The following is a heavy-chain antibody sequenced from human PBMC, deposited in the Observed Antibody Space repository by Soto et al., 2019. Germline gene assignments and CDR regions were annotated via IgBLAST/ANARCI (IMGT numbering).Heavy chain of an antibody. CDR1: GFTFSSFW. Sequence: GGSLRLSCAASGFTFSSFWMHWVRQAPGKGLVWVSRINSDGSGASYADFVEGRFTISRDNAKNTVYFQMNSLREEDTAVYYCIRDYGEAGSTNAFDIWGQGTMVTVSS. J-gene: IGHJ3*02. D-gene: IGHD3-10*01. V-gene: IGHV3-74*01. CDR2: INSDGSGA. CDR3: IRDYGEAGSTNAFDI.